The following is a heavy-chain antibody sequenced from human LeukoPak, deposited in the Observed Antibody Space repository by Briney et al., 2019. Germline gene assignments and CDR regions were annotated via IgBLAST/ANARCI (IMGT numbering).Heavy chain of an antibody. CDR1: GFTFSSYA. CDR2: ISGSGGST. CDR3: AKIRFGDDAFDI. Sequence: GGSLRLSCAASGFTFSSYAMSWVRQAPGKGLEWVSAISGSGGSTYYADSVKGRFTISRDNSKSTLYLQMNSLRAEDTAVYYCAKIRFGDDAFDIWGQGTMVTVSS. J-gene: IGHJ3*02. D-gene: IGHD3-10*01. V-gene: IGHV3-23*01.